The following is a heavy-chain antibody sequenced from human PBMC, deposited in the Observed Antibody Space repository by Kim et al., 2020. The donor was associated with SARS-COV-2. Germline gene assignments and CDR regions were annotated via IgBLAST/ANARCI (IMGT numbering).Heavy chain of an antibody. J-gene: IGHJ5*02. CDR3: ARRKRTTVTSFDP. V-gene: IGHV4-39*01. Sequence: YHPSLKSLVTISVDTSKNQFSLKLSSVTAADTAVYYCARRKRTTVTSFDPWGQGTLVTVSS. D-gene: IGHD4-17*01.